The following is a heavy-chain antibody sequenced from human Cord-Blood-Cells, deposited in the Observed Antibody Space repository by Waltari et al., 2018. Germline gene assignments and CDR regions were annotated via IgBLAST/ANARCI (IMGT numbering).Heavy chain of an antibody. CDR3: ARGQGRDFWSGYDAFDI. Sequence: QVQLVQSGAEVKKPGSSVKVSCKASGGTFSSYAISWVRQAPGQGLEWMGGIIPIFGTANDAQKCQGRVTITADESTSTAYMELSSLRSEDTAVYYCARGQGRDFWSGYDAFDIWGQGTMVTVSS. J-gene: IGHJ3*02. D-gene: IGHD3-3*01. CDR1: GGTFSSYA. V-gene: IGHV1-69*12. CDR2: IIPIFGTA.